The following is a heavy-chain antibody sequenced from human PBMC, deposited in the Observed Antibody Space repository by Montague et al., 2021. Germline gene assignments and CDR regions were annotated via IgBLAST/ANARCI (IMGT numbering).Heavy chain of an antibody. J-gene: IGHJ4*02. CDR2: TSATGGGT. V-gene: IGHV3-23*01. D-gene: IGHD6-13*01. CDR1: GFTFSGYA. Sequence: SLRLSCAASGFTFSGYAMSWVRQAPGKGLEWVSGTSATGGGTFYADPVKGRFIISRDNSKNTLFLQMNSLRADDPAVYYCAKNRAAPGRSSFDYWGQGTLVTVSS. CDR3: AKNRAAPGRSSFDY.